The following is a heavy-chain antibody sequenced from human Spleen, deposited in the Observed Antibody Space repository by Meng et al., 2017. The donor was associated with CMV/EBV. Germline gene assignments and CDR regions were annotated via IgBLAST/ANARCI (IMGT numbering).Heavy chain of an antibody. D-gene: IGHD2-2*01. Sequence: GESLKISCTASGFTFNTYWMHWVRQAPGKGLAWVSRINRDGGTTDYADSVKGRFTISRDNAKNRLYLHMNSLRAEDTAIYYCAREYCSDTRCYFDFYGMDVWGQGTTVTVSS. CDR3: AREYCSDTRCYFDFYGMDV. V-gene: IGHV3-74*01. CDR2: INRDGGTT. J-gene: IGHJ6*02. CDR1: GFTFNTYW.